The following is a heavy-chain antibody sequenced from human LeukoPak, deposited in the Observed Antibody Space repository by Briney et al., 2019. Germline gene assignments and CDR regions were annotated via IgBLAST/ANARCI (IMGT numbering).Heavy chain of an antibody. CDR3: ARDAGPILHPFDY. D-gene: IGHD3-3*02. CDR1: GYTFSSYG. CDR2: ISPHNGNT. V-gene: IGHV1-18*01. Sequence: ASVKVSCKASGYTFSSYGINWVRQAPGQGLEWLGRISPHNGNTNYAQTLQGRVTVTTDTSTETVYMELRSLRSDDTAVYYCARDAGPILHPFDYWGQGTLVTVSS. J-gene: IGHJ4*02.